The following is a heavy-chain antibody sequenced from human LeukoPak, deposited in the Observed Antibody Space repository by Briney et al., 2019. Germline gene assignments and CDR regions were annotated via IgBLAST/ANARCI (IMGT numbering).Heavy chain of an antibody. V-gene: IGHV3-23*01. CDR2: ISGSGDTT. Sequence: GRSLRLSCAASGFTFSSFAMTWVRQAPGKGLEWASVISGSGDTTYYADSVKGRFTMSRDNSENTLFLQMNSLRVEDTAVYYCAIEVGSFDYWGQGTLVTVSS. J-gene: IGHJ4*02. D-gene: IGHD1-26*01. CDR3: AIEVGSFDY. CDR1: GFTFSSFA.